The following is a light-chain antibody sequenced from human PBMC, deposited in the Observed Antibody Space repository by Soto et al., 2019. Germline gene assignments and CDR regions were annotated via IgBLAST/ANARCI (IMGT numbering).Light chain of an antibody. CDR1: QSVGKNY. Sequence: EIVLTQSPGTLSLSPGERATLSCRASQSVGKNYLAWYQQKPGQAPRILIFAASSRATGIPDRFSGSGTGSDFTLTISRLEPEDFAVYYCQQYGTLPWTFGQGTKVEIK. J-gene: IGKJ1*01. CDR2: AAS. CDR3: QQYGTLPWT. V-gene: IGKV3-20*01.